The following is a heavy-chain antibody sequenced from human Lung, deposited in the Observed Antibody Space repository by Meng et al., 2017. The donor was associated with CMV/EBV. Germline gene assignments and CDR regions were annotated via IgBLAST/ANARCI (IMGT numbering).Heavy chain of an antibody. Sequence: SCAASGFTFDDYAMHWVRQAPGKGLEWVSGISWNSGSIGYADSVKGRFTISRDNAKNSLYLQMNSLRAEDTALYYCAKADIVVVPAGAFDIWGQGTXVTVSS. D-gene: IGHD2-2*01. CDR3: AKADIVVVPAGAFDI. J-gene: IGHJ3*02. CDR1: GFTFDDYA. V-gene: IGHV3-9*01. CDR2: ISWNSGSI.